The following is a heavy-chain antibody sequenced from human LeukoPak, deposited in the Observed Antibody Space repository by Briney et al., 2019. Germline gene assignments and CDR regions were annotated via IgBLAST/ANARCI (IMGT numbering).Heavy chain of an antibody. CDR1: GFTFNKYW. CDR2: IKNDGRST. CDR3: ARSNEAADS. V-gene: IGHV3-74*01. Sequence: GTSLRLSCAASGFTFNKYWMYWVRQPPGKGLEWISLIKNDGRSTTYADSVKGRFTISRDNGKSMLYLQMNGLRAEDTALYYGARSNEAADSWGQGTLVTVSS. D-gene: IGHD1-1*01. J-gene: IGHJ4*02.